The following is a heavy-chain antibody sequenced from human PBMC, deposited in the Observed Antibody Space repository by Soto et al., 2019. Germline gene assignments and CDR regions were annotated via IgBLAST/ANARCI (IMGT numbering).Heavy chain of an antibody. D-gene: IGHD4-17*01. Sequence: QVQLVESGGGVVQPGRSLRLSCAASGFTFSSYGMHWVRQAPGKGLEWVAVIWYDGSNKYYADSVKGRFTISRDNSKNTLYLQMNSLRAEDTAVYYCARDVTRYYFDYWGQGTLVTVS. CDR3: ARDVTRYYFDY. CDR1: GFTFSSYG. V-gene: IGHV3-33*01. CDR2: IWYDGSNK. J-gene: IGHJ4*02.